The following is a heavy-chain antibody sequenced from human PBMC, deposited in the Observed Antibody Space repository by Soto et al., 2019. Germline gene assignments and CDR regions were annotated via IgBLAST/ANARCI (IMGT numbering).Heavy chain of an antibody. CDR1: GGTFSSYA. CDR3: ARGVEPYNWNDGHFDY. Sequence: QVQLVQSGAEVKKPGSSVKVSCKASGGTFSSYAISWVRQAPGQGLEWMGGIIPIFGTANYAQKFQGRVTITADESTSTAYMELSSLRSEDTAVYYCARGVEPYNWNDGHFDYWGQVPLVTVSS. J-gene: IGHJ4*02. CDR2: IIPIFGTA. V-gene: IGHV1-69*01. D-gene: IGHD1-1*01.